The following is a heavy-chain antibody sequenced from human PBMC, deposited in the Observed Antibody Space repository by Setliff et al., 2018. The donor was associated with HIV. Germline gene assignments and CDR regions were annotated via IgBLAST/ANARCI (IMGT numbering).Heavy chain of an antibody. D-gene: IGHD2-15*01. J-gene: IGHJ3*02. V-gene: IGHV3-74*01. CDR2: VNNDGTDT. CDR3: ARGGFNHAFDI. CDR1: GFTFNSYC. Sequence: GESLKISCVASGFTFNSYCMYWVRQAPGKGLVCVSRVNNDGTDTIYADSVKGRFTISRDNAKSTVYLQMGSLSADDTAVYYCARGGFNHAFDIWGQGTMVTVS.